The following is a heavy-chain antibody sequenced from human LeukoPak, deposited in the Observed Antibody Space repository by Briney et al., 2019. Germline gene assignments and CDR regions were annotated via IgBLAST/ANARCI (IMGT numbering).Heavy chain of an antibody. CDR2: INPSGGST. CDR1: GYTFTSYY. J-gene: IGHJ5*02. Sequence: ASVKVSCKASGYTFTSYYMHWVRQAPGQGLEWMGIINPSGGSTSYAQKFQGRVTMTRDTSTSTVYVELSSLRSEDTAVYYCARDLAGADNYESSAYSGWFDPWGQGILVTVSS. D-gene: IGHD3-22*01. V-gene: IGHV1-46*01. CDR3: ARDLAGADNYESSAYSGWFDP.